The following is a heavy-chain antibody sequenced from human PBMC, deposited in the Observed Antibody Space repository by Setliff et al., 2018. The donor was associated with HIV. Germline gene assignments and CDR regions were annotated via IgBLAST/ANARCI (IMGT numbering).Heavy chain of an antibody. J-gene: IGHJ3*02. V-gene: IGHV4-59*11. CDR2: IHYTGST. CDR3: ARPSSYSGSYYERAFDI. Sequence: PSETLSLTCILSGDSIIGHYWSWIRQPPGRGLEWIGTIHYTGSTVYNPSFTSRVSISLDTSKNQFSLKVNSVNAADTAVDYCARPSSYSGSYYERAFDIWGPGTMVTVSS. D-gene: IGHD1-26*01. CDR1: GDSIIGHY.